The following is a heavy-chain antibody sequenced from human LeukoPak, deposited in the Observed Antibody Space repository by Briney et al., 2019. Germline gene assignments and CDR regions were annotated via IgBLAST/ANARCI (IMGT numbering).Heavy chain of an antibody. Sequence: GGSLRLSCAASGFTFSSYSMNWVRQAPGKGLEWVSYISSSSSTIYYADSVKGRFTISRDNAKNSLYLQMNSLRAEDTAVYYCARDLVGATTHFDYWGQGTLVTVSS. CDR3: ARDLVGATTHFDY. V-gene: IGHV3-48*01. CDR2: ISSSSSTI. J-gene: IGHJ4*02. CDR1: GFTFSSYS. D-gene: IGHD1-26*01.